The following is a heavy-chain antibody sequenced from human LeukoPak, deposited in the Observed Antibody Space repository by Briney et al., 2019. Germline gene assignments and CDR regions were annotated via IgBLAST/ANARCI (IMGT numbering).Heavy chain of an antibody. CDR1: GFDFHNYV. D-gene: IGHD3-22*01. CDR3: ARDYYDSSGYSSAFDY. CDR2: ISSDVNIK. J-gene: IGHJ4*02. Sequence: GGSLRLSCAASGFDFHNYVIHWVRQAPGKGPEWVAVISSDVNIKYYADSVKGRFTISRDSSSKMVSLQMNSLGTEDTAVYYCARDYYDSSGYSSAFDYWGQGTLVTVSS. V-gene: IGHV3-30-3*01.